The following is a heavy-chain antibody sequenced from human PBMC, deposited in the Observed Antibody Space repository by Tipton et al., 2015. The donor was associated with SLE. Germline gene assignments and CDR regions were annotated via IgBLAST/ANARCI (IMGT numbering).Heavy chain of an antibody. J-gene: IGHJ3*02. Sequence: TLSLTCTVSGGSIGPYYWHWIRQPPGKGLEWIGYIHYSGTTHDNPSLKSRVTMSVDMSKNQFSLRLTAVTAADTAVYYCARTLGAIAHTVYDAFDIWGPGKMVTVSS. CDR2: IHYSGTT. V-gene: IGHV4-59*01. CDR1: GGSIGPYY. D-gene: IGHD1-26*01. CDR3: ARTLGAIAHTVYDAFDI.